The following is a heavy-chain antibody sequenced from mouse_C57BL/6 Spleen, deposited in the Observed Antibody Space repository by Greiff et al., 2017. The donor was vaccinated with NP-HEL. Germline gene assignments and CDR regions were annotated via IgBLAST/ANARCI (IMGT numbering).Heavy chain of an antibody. CDR2: IYPGDGDT. J-gene: IGHJ3*01. CDR1: GYAFSSSW. D-gene: IGHD2-4*01. Sequence: QVQLKQSGPELVKPGASVKISCKASGYAFSSSWMNWVKQRPGKGLEWIGRIYPGDGDTNYNGKFKGKATLTADKSSSTAYMQLSSLTSEDSAVYFCARPYYDYSAWFAYWGQGTLVTVSA. CDR3: ARPYYDYSAWFAY. V-gene: IGHV1-82*01.